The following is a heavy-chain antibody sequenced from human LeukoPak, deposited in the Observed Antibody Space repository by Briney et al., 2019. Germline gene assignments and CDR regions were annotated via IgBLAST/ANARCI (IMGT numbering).Heavy chain of an antibody. D-gene: IGHD3-22*01. CDR2: FYHSAST. Sequence: SETLSLTCSVSGGFNTHYYWSWIRQPPGKGLEWIGYFYHSASTNYNPSLKSRVTISVDTSKNHFSLKLSSVTAADTAVYYCARGQWLPVFDFWGQGTLVTVSS. CDR3: ARGQWLPVFDF. CDR1: GGFNTHYY. J-gene: IGHJ4*02. V-gene: IGHV4-59*01.